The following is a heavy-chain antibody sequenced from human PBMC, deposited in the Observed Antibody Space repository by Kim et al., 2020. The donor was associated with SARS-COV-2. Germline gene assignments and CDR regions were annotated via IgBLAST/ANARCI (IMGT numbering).Heavy chain of an antibody. Sequence: ASVKVSCKASGYTFTGYYMHWVRQAPGQGLEWMGWINPNSGGTNYAQKFQGRVTMTRDTSISTAYMELSRLRSDDTAVYYCARDAGQWLVREYYYYYGMDVWGQGTTVTVSS. CDR1: GYTFTGYY. J-gene: IGHJ6*02. V-gene: IGHV1-2*02. D-gene: IGHD6-19*01. CDR3: ARDAGQWLVREYYYYYGMDV. CDR2: INPNSGGT.